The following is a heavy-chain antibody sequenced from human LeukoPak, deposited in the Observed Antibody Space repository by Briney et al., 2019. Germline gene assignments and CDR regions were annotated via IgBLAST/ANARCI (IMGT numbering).Heavy chain of an antibody. V-gene: IGHV4-39*01. CDR2: IYYSGST. D-gene: IGHD3-9*01. CDR3: ARQFYDILTGYPYYFDH. Sequence: SETLSLTCTVSGGSISNSSYYWGWIRQPPGKGLERIGAIYYSGSTYFDPSLKSRVTMSVDTSKNQFSLKLSSVTAADTAVYYCARQFYDILTGYPYYFDHWGQGTLVTVSS. CDR1: GGSISNSSYY. J-gene: IGHJ4*02.